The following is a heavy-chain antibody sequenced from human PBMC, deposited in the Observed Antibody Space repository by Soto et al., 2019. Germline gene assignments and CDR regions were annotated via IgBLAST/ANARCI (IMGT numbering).Heavy chain of an antibody. J-gene: IGHJ6*02. CDR2: VHFSGGT. Sequence: SETLSLTCTVSGGSISSDDYYWSWIRQAPGRGLEWIGYVHFSGGTNYNPSLESRVTISIDTSRDKFSLKLTSLTAADTAVYFCARDNMATFDYHYYGMDVWGQGTTVTVSS. CDR1: GGSISSDDYY. V-gene: IGHV4-61*08. D-gene: IGHD5-12*01. CDR3: ARDNMATFDYHYYGMDV.